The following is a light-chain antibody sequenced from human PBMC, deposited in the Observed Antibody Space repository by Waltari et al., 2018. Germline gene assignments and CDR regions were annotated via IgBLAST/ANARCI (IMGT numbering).Light chain of an antibody. J-gene: IGLJ3*02. V-gene: IGLV2-23*02. Sequence: QSALTQPASVSGSSGPSNPISCPGTSGDLGAFDFVSSYQQCPGKAPKSIIYAVTKRPSGVSNRFSGSKSGNTASLTISGLQAEDEAHYYCCSYAGDSTWVFGGGTKLTVL. CDR2: AVT. CDR3: CSYAGDSTWV. CDR1: SGDLGAFDF.